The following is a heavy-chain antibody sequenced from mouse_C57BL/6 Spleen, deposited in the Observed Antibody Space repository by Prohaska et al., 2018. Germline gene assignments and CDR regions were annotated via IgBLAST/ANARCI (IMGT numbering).Heavy chain of an antibody. CDR3: ARSGGNYEYFDV. J-gene: IGHJ1*03. Sequence: QVQLQQPGAELVKPGASVKLSCKASGYTFTSYWMHWVKQRPGQGLEWIGNINPSNGGTNYNEKFKSRATLTVDKSSSTAYMQLSSLTSEDSAVYYCARSGGNYEYFDVWGTGTTVTVSS. V-gene: IGHV1-53*01. CDR1: GYTFTSYW. CDR2: INPSNGGT. D-gene: IGHD2-1*01.